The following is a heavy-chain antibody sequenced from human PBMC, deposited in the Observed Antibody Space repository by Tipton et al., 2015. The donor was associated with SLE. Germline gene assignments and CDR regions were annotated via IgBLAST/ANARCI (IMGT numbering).Heavy chain of an antibody. CDR2: VYPGGTA. CDR1: GYSISRGYY. CDR3: ARDPLRDYGGQTAPES. D-gene: IGHD4-23*01. J-gene: IGHJ5*02. V-gene: IGHV4-38-2*02. Sequence: LRLSCTVSGYSISRGYYWGWIRQPPGGGLEWLGSVYPGGTAYYNPSLKSRVTVSVDTPKNQFSLKLTSVTAADTAVYYCARDPLRDYGGQTAPESWGQGTLVTVSS.